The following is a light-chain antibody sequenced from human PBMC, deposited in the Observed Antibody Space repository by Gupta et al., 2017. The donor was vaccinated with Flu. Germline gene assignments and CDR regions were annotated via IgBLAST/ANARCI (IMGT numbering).Light chain of an antibody. Sequence: QSLLTQPPSVSGAPSQRVTIPCSGSSSNIGNNAVNWYQQLPGKAPKLLIYYDDLLPSGVSDRFSGSKSGTSASLAISGLQSEDEADYYCAAWDDSLNGWVFGGGTKLTVL. CDR1: SSNIGNNA. CDR2: YDD. V-gene: IGLV1-36*01. CDR3: AAWDDSLNGWV. J-gene: IGLJ3*02.